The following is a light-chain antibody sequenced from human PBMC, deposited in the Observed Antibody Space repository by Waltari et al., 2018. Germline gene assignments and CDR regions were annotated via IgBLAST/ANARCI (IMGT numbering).Light chain of an antibody. J-gene: IGKJ2*01. CDR1: QSIADW. CDR2: KAS. Sequence: DIQLTQSPSTLSASVGDRVTITCRASQSIADWLARYQQKPGKAPKLLIYKASSVDMGVPSRFSGSGSGTEFTLTISSLQPDDFATFHCQQYASYPYTFGQGTKLEIK. V-gene: IGKV1-5*03. CDR3: QQYASYPYT.